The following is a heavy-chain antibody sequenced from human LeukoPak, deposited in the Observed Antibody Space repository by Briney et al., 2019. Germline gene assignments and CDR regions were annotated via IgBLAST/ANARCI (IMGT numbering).Heavy chain of an antibody. CDR2: INPNSGGT. D-gene: IGHD1-26*01. CDR1: GYTFTGYY. V-gene: IGHV1-2*02. CDR3: ARYVGATLGIYY. Sequence: ASVKVSCKASGYTFTGYYMHRVRQAPGQGLEWMGWINPNSGGTNYAQKFQGRVTMTRDTSISTAYMELSRLRSDDTAVYYCARYVGATLGIYYWGQGTLVTVSS. J-gene: IGHJ4*02.